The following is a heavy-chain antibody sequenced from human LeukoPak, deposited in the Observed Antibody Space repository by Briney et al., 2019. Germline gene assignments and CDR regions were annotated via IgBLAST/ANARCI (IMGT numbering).Heavy chain of an antibody. D-gene: IGHD1-26*01. V-gene: IGHV3-48*03. Sequence: GGSLRLSCAASEFTFSSYGMNWVRQAPGKGLEWVSYISRTGSNTYYADSVKGRFTISRDNAKNSLYLQMNSLRAEDTAVYYCARSTTINSVDYWGQGTLVTVSS. J-gene: IGHJ4*02. CDR3: ARSTTINSVDY. CDR2: ISRTGSNT. CDR1: EFTFSSYG.